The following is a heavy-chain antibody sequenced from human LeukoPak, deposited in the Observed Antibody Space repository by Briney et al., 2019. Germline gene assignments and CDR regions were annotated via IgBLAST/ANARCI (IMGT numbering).Heavy chain of an antibody. D-gene: IGHD4-11*01. J-gene: IGHJ4*02. V-gene: IGHV3-23*01. CDR1: GFTFGSYA. CDR3: AKTPNIYSNYLY. CDR2: ISGSGGST. Sequence: PGGSLRLSCAASGFTFGSYAMSWVRQAPGKGLEWVSAISGSGGSTYYADPVKGRFTISRDNSKNTLYLQMNSLRAEDTAVYYCAKTPNIYSNYLYWGQGTLVTVSS.